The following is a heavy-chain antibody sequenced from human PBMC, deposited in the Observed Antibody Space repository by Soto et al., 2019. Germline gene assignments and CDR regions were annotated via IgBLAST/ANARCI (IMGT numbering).Heavy chain of an antibody. Sequence: GGSLRLSCAASGFTFSSYWMSWVRQAPGKGLEWVANIKQDGSEKYYVYSVKGRFTISRDNAKNTLYLQMNSLRAEDTAVYYCARHMGIEGRSSSAFDIWGQGTMVTVSS. J-gene: IGHJ3*02. CDR2: IKQDGSEK. CDR1: GFTFSSYW. V-gene: IGHV3-7*01. D-gene: IGHD6-6*01. CDR3: ARHMGIEGRSSSAFDI.